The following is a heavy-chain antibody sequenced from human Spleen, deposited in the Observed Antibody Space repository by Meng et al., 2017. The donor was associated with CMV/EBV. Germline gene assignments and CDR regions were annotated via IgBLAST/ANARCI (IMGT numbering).Heavy chain of an antibody. Sequence: GESLKISCAASGFTFSRYWMNWVRQAPGKGLEWVANIKQNGNEKYYVDSVKGRFTISRDNAKNSLFLQMNSLRAEDTAVYYCARDSSMVRGRDWGQGTLVTVSS. CDR1: GFTFSRYW. CDR3: ARDSSMVRGRD. V-gene: IGHV3-7*01. CDR2: IKQNGNEK. D-gene: IGHD3-10*01. J-gene: IGHJ4*02.